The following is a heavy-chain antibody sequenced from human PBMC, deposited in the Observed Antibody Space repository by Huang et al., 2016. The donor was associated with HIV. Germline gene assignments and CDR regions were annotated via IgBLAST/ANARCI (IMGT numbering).Heavy chain of an antibody. Sequence: VQLQQWGAGLLKPSETLSLTCAVYGGALTEYSGSGVRQAPGKGWEGIGNIKHSGRANYSPSRKSRVSMSVDTSKNQFSLRMSSVSAADTAVYYCARSDTVDSAVTFDYWGQGTVVSVSS. V-gene: IGHV4-34*02. CDR1: GGALTEYS. D-gene: IGHD5-12*01. J-gene: IGHJ4*02. CDR3: ARSDTVDSAVTFDY. CDR2: IKHSGRA.